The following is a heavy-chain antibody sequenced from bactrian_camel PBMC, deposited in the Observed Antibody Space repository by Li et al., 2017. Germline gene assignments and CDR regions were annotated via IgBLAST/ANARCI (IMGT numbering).Heavy chain of an antibody. CDR2: IYTDGSTSHSPGGSA. D-gene: IGHD1*01. V-gene: IGHV3S54*01. J-gene: IGHJ4*01. Sequence: VQLVESGGGSVQPGGSLRLSCAASGATASTNAVAWFRQGSEKKREGVAVIYTDGSTSHSPGGSAYYGDTVKGRFTISQDYAKKTVYLLMNSLKSEDTAMYTCVADLGWCGSAPLQRTFRNWGQGTQVTVS. CDR3: VADLGWCGSAPLQRTFRN. CDR1: GATASTNA.